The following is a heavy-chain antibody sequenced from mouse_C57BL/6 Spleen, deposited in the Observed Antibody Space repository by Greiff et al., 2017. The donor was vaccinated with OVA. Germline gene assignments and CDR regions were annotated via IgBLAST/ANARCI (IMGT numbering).Heavy chain of an antibody. V-gene: IGHV10-1*01. Sequence: EVQLVESGGGLVQPKGSLKLSCAASGFSFNTYAMNWVRQAPGKGLEWVARIRSKSNNYATYYADSVKDRFTISRDDSESMLYLQMNNLKTEDTAMYYCVRGPHYYGSSYDAMDYWGQGTSVTVSS. J-gene: IGHJ4*01. D-gene: IGHD1-1*01. CDR3: VRGPHYYGSSYDAMDY. CDR1: GFSFNTYA. CDR2: IRSKSNNYAT.